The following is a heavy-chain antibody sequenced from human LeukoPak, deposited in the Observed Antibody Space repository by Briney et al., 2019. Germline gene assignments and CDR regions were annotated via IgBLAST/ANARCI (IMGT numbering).Heavy chain of an antibody. CDR3: AKDESGGGWFGELLPYYYYYGMDV. CDR2: IRYDGSNK. Sequence: GGSLRLSCAASGFTFSSYGMHWVRQAPGKGLEGVAFIRYDGSNKYYADSVKGRFTISRDNSKNTLYLQMNSLRAEDTAVYYCAKDESGGGWFGELLPYYYYYGMDVWGQGTTVTVSS. J-gene: IGHJ6*02. V-gene: IGHV3-30*02. CDR1: GFTFSSYG. D-gene: IGHD3-10*01.